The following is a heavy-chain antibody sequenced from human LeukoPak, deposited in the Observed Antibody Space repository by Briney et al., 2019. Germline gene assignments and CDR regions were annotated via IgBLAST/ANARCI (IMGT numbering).Heavy chain of an antibody. D-gene: IGHD3-22*01. CDR1: GGSISSGDYC. CDR3: ARAEAPDDSSGYYYYYYYMDV. J-gene: IGHJ6*03. Sequence: SETLSLTCTVSGGSISSGDYCWSWLRQPPGKGLEWVGYIYYSGSTYYNPSLKRRVTISVGTSKNQFSLKLSSVTAADTAVYYCARAEAPDDSSGYYYYYYYMDVWGKGTTVTVSS. CDR2: IYYSGST. V-gene: IGHV4-30-4*08.